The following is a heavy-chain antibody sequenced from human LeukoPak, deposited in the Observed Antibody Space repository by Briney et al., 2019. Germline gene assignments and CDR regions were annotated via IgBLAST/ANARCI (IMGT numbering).Heavy chain of an antibody. CDR1: GFTFSSYG. J-gene: IGHJ4*02. Sequence: GGSLRLSCAASGFTFSSYGMHWVRQAPGKGLEWVAFIRYDGSNKYYADSVKGRFTISRDNSENTLYLQMNSLRAEDTGVYYCAKDLSSGSRRAYWGQGTLVTVSS. CDR3: AKDLSSGSRRAY. V-gene: IGHV3-30*02. D-gene: IGHD6-19*01. CDR2: IRYDGSNK.